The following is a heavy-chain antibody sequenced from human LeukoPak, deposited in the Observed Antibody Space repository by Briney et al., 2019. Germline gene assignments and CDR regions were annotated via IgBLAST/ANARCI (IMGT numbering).Heavy chain of an antibody. D-gene: IGHD3-9*01. V-gene: IGHV1-46*01. Sequence: EASVKVSCKASGYTFTIYYMHWVRQAPGQGLAWMGIINPSGGSTSYAQKFQGRVTMTRDTSTSTVYMELSSLRSEDTAVYYCARHELRYFDWLLSSSGMDVWGQGTTVTVSS. CDR3: ARHELRYFDWLLSSSGMDV. J-gene: IGHJ6*02. CDR1: GYTFTIYY. CDR2: INPSGGST.